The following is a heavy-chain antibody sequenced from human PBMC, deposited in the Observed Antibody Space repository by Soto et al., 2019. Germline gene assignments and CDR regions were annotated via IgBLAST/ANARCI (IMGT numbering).Heavy chain of an antibody. CDR3: ARDGAEQQLESLYGMDV. D-gene: IGHD6-13*01. V-gene: IGHV1-18*01. CDR1: GYTFTSYG. CDR2: ISAYNGNT. Sequence: QVQLVQSGAEVKKPGASVKVSCKASGYTFTSYGISWVRQAPGQGLEWMGWISAYNGNTNYAQKLQGRVTMTTDTSTSTAYMEVRSLRSDDTAVYYCARDGAEQQLESLYGMDVWGQGTTVTVSS. J-gene: IGHJ6*02.